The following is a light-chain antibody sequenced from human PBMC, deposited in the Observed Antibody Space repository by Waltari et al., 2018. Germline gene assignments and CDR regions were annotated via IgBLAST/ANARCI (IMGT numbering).Light chain of an antibody. CDR1: QRIGNY. CDR3: QHFNSYPFI. V-gene: IGKV1-5*03. Sequence: DIEMTQSPSTLSASVGDRVTITSRASQRIGNYLAWYQQKPGKAPKLLIFMASTLQREVPSRFSGSGSGTEFALTISGLQADDFATYFCQHFNSYPFIFGRGTKLEIK. CDR2: MAS. J-gene: IGKJ2*01.